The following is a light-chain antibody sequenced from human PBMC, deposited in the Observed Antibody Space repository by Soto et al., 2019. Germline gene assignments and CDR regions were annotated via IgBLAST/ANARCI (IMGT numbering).Light chain of an antibody. Sequence: IQMTQSPSSLSASVGDRVTITCQASQDIRKYLNWYQQKSGSPPKLLIYTESDLQTGVPSRFSGSGSGINFTFTISSLQPEDIGTYYCQQYDNLPFTFGPGTKVDIK. J-gene: IGKJ3*01. CDR3: QQYDNLPFT. CDR2: TES. V-gene: IGKV1-33*01. CDR1: QDIRKY.